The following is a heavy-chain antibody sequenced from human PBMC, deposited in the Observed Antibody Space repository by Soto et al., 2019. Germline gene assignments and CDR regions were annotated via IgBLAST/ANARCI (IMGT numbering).Heavy chain of an antibody. J-gene: IGHJ4*02. CDR2: IYYNDDR. D-gene: IGHD5-12*01. V-gene: IGHV2-5*01. Sequence: QITLQESGPTLVKPTQTLTLTCTFSGFSFTTAGVAVGWIRQTPGGALEWLTLIYYNDDRRFSPSLKTRLTITGDTSKNQVVLSLTNVDPGDTATYFCAHNDAGYEIIYFDFWGQGIPVTVSS. CDR1: GFSFTTAGVA. CDR3: AHNDAGYEIIYFDF.